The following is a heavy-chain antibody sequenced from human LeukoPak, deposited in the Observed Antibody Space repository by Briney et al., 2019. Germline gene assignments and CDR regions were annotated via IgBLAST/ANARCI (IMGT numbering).Heavy chain of an antibody. CDR2: IYYSGST. CDR3: ARDLGYYDFWSGYYNYYYYMDV. J-gene: IGHJ6*03. V-gene: IGHV4-39*07. CDR1: GGSISSSSYY. Sequence: SETLSLTCTVSGGSISSSSYYWGWIRQPPGKGLEWIGSIYYSGSTYYNPSLKSRVTKSVDTSKNQFSLKLSSVTAADTAVYYCARDLGYYDFWSGYYNYYYYMDVWGKGTTVTVSS. D-gene: IGHD3-3*01.